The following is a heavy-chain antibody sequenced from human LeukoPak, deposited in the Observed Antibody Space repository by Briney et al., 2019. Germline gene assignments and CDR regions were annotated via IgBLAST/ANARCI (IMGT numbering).Heavy chain of an antibody. J-gene: IGHJ6*02. CDR3: ARDLYEVRGVISYGMDV. CDR1: GFTFSSYS. CDR2: ISSSSSYT. Sequence: GGSLRLSCAASGFTFSSYSMNWVRQAPGKGLEWVSSISSSSSYTYYADSVKGRFTISRDNAKNSLYLQMNSLRAEDTAVYYCARDLYEVRGVISYGMDVWGQGTTVTVSS. V-gene: IGHV3-21*01. D-gene: IGHD3-10*01.